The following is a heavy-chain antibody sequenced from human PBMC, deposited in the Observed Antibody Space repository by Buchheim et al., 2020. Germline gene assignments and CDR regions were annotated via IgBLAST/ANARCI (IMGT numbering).Heavy chain of an antibody. V-gene: IGHV3-74*01. D-gene: IGHD1-26*01. CDR1: GFTLRTYW. CDR2: INEDGSFT. Sequence: EVQLEESGGGLVQPGGSLRLSCAASGFTLRTYWMHWVRQAPGKGLEWVSRINEDGSFTNYADSVKGRFTISRDNAVNTLYLQMTSLRVEDTAMYYCARDLSGSQDYWGQGTL. CDR3: ARDLSGSQDY. J-gene: IGHJ4*02.